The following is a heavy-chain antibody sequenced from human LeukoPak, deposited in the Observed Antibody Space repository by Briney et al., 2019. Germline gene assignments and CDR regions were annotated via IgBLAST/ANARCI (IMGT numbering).Heavy chain of an antibody. V-gene: IGHV3-23*01. D-gene: IGHD2-15*01. Sequence: GGSLRLSCAASGVTFSSYAMSWVRQAPAKGLEWGSGIIGSGGSTHYADSVKARFTISRDNSKNTLYLQMNSLRAENPAVYYCAKETVVVVAATPDAFDIWGQGTMVTVSS. CDR2: IIGSGGST. J-gene: IGHJ3*02. CDR3: AKETVVVVAATPDAFDI. CDR1: GVTFSSYA.